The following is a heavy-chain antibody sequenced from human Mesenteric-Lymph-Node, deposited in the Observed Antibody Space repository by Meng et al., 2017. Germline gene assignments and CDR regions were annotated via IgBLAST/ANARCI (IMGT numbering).Heavy chain of an antibody. D-gene: IGHD2-2*01. Sequence: GESLKISCAASGFTFSSYAMSWVRQAPGKGLEWVSAISGSDGSTYYADSVKGRFTISRDNSKNTLYLQMNSLRAEDTAVYYCASPAALDAFDIWGQGTMVTVSS. CDR3: ASPAALDAFDI. V-gene: IGHV3-23*01. CDR1: GFTFSSYA. J-gene: IGHJ3*02. CDR2: ISGSDGST.